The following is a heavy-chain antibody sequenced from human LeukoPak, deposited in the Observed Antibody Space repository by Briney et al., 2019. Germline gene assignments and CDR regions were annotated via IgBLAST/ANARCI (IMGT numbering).Heavy chain of an antibody. J-gene: IGHJ6*02. CDR2: IRSKPYGGTT. Sequence: GGSLRLSCTASGLTFGDYGLSWVRQAPGKGLEWVGVIRSKPYGGTTEYAASAKGRFTISRDDSKSIAYLQMNSLRTEDTAVYYCTSGPSGYCSGGSCYSAYYYGMDVWGQGTTVTVSS. CDR3: TSGPSGYCSGGSCYSAYYYGMDV. V-gene: IGHV3-49*04. D-gene: IGHD2-15*01. CDR1: GLTFGDYG.